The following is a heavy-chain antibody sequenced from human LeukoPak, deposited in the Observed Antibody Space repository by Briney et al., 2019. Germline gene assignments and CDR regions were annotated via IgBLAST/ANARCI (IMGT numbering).Heavy chain of an antibody. D-gene: IGHD3-22*01. Sequence: SETLSLTCTVSGGSISGYYWSWMRQPPGKGLEWIGYIYYSGSTNYNPSLKSRVTISVDTSKNQFSLRLSSVTAADTAVYYCARVYYDGYDYYFDYWGQGTLVTVSS. V-gene: IGHV4-59*01. CDR2: IYYSGST. J-gene: IGHJ4*02. CDR3: ARVYYDGYDYYFDY. CDR1: GGSISGYY.